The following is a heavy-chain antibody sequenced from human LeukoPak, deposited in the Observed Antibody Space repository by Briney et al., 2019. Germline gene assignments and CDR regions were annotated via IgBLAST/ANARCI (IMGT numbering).Heavy chain of an antibody. V-gene: IGHV1-2*04. CDR1: GYTFTGYY. Sequence: GASVKVSCKASGYTFTGYYMHWVRQAPGQGLEWMGWINPNSGGTNYAQKFQGWVTMTRDTSISTAYMELSRLRSDDTAVYYCARSNHYYGSGSYYNPAFDYWGQGTLVTVSS. J-gene: IGHJ4*02. CDR2: INPNSGGT. CDR3: ARSNHYYGSGSYYNPAFDY. D-gene: IGHD3-10*01.